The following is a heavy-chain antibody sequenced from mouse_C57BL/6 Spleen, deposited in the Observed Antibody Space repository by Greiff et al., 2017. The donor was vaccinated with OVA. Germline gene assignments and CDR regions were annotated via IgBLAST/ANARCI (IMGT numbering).Heavy chain of an antibody. J-gene: IGHJ3*01. V-gene: IGHV14-4*01. Sequence: VQLQQSGAELVRPGASVKLSCTASGFNIKDDYMHWVKQRPEQGLEWIGWIDPENGDTEYASKFQGKATITADTSSNTAYLQLSSLTSEDTAVYYCTTDYYGSPWFAYWGQGTLVTVSA. D-gene: IGHD1-1*01. CDR1: GFNIKDDY. CDR2: IDPENGDT. CDR3: TTDYYGSPWFAY.